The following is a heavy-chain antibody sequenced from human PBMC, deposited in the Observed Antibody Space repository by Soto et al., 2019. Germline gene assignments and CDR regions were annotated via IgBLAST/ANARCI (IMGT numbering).Heavy chain of an antibody. CDR2: IYSGGST. J-gene: IGHJ4*02. CDR1: GFTVSSNY. Sequence: GGSLRLSCAASGFTVSSNYMSWVRQAPGKGLEWVSVIYSGGSTYYADSVKGRFTISRDNSKNTLYLQMNSLRAEDTAVYYCAREGGEAAWFDYRGQGSSVTVSS. CDR3: AREGGEAAWFDY. D-gene: IGHD3-16*01. V-gene: IGHV3-66*01.